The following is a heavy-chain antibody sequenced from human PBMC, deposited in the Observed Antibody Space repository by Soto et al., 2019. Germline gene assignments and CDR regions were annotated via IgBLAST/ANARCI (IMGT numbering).Heavy chain of an antibody. CDR2: ISGSGGGT. V-gene: IGHV3-23*01. Sequence: EVQLLESGGGLVHPGGSLRLSCAASGFTFSSYAMSWVRQAPGKGLEWVSAISGSGGGTYYADSVKGRFTISRDNSKNTLYVQMNSLRAEDTAVYYCARDGEQLVRTTDYWGQGAPVTVSS. CDR3: ARDGEQLVRTTDY. CDR1: GFTFSSYA. J-gene: IGHJ4*02. D-gene: IGHD6-6*01.